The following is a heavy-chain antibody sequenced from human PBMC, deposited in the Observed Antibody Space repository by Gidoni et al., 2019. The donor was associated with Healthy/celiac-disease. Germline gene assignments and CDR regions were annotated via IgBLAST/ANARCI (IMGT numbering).Heavy chain of an antibody. Sequence: QLVQSGAEVKKPGASVTVSCKASGYTFTSYAMHWVRQAPGQRLEWMGWINAGNGNTKYSQKFQGRVTITRDTSASTAYMELSSLRAEDTAVYYCARGAEAGTFFWFDPWGQGTLVTVSS. CDR3: ARGAEAGTFFWFDP. CDR1: GYTFTSYA. J-gene: IGHJ5*02. D-gene: IGHD6-19*01. CDR2: INAGNGNT. V-gene: IGHV1-3*01.